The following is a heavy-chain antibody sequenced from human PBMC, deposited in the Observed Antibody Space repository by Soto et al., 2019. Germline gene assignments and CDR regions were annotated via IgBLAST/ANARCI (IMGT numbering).Heavy chain of an antibody. CDR3: ASQVVTAIVD. V-gene: IGHV4-30-2*01. Sequence: SETLSLTCAVSGGSISSGGYSWSWIRQPPGKGLEWIGYIYHSGSTYYNPSLKSRVTISVDRSKNQFSLKLSSVTAADTAVYYCASQVVTAIVDWGQGTLVTV. CDR1: GGSISSGGYS. J-gene: IGHJ4*02. D-gene: IGHD2-21*02. CDR2: IYHSGST.